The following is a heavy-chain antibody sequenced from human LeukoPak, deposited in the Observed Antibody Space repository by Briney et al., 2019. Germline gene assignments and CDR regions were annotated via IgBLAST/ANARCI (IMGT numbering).Heavy chain of an antibody. J-gene: IGHJ4*02. V-gene: IGHV1-8*01. CDR1: GYTFTSYD. Sequence: VSVKVSCKASGYTFTSYDINWVRQATGQGLEWMGWMNPNSGNTGYAQKFQGRVTMTRNTSISTAYMELSSLRSEDTAVYYCARVPQGSYVGWAISYYFDYWGQGTLVTVSS. D-gene: IGHD3-10*01. CDR3: ARVPQGSYVGWAISYYFDY. CDR2: MNPNSGNT.